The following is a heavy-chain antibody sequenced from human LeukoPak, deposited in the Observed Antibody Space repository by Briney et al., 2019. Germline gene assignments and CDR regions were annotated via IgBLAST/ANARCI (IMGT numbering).Heavy chain of an antibody. CDR3: AREAYYYDSSDPPEAMDV. D-gene: IGHD3-22*01. CDR1: GYTFTTYY. J-gene: IGHJ6*03. V-gene: IGHV1-46*01. CDR2: IIPSDDYT. Sequence: ASVKVSCKASGYTFTTYYMHWVRQAPGQGLEWMGMIIPSDDYTSYAQNFQGRVTLTRDMSTSTVYMELSSLRSEDTAVYFCAREAYYYDSSDPPEAMDVWGKGTTVTVSS.